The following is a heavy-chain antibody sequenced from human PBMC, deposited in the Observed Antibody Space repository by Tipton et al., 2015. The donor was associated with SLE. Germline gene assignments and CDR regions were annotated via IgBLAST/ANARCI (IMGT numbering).Heavy chain of an antibody. CDR1: GYSISSGYY. Sequence: TLSLTCTVSGYSISSGYYWGWIRQSTGQGLEWIASINHSGTSYYNPSLKSRVTISVDTSKNQFSLKLSSVTAADTAVYYCARQDSSGPDYWGQGTLVTVSS. J-gene: IGHJ4*02. CDR3: ARQDSSGPDY. V-gene: IGHV4-38-2*02. D-gene: IGHD6-19*01. CDR2: INHSGTS.